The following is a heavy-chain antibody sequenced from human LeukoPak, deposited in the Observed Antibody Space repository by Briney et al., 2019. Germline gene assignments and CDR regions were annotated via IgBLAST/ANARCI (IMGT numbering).Heavy chain of an antibody. D-gene: IGHD2-2*01. CDR3: ARDSAPATGLSLDY. J-gene: IGHJ4*02. V-gene: IGHV1-2*02. CDR2: VNNNNGGT. Sequence: ASVKVSCKASGYTFIDLDVHWFRQAPGQGLEWVGEVNNNNGGTKYAQKFQGRVTLTRDTSIRTAYLELSGLRSDDTAVYYCARDSAPATGLSLDYWGQGTLVTVSS. CDR1: GYTFIDLD.